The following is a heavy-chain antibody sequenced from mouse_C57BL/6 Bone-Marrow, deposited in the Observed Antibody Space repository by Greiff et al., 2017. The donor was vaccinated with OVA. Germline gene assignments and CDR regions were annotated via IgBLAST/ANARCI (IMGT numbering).Heavy chain of an antibody. CDR3: ARSRRQLRMDY. Sequence: VQLQQSGPELAKPGASVKISCKASGYSFTGYYMNWVKQSPEKSLEWIGEINPSTGGTTYNQKFKAKATLTVDKSSSTAYMQLKGLTSEYSAIYYCARSRRQLRMDYWGQGTSVTVSS. J-gene: IGHJ4*01. V-gene: IGHV1-42*01. CDR1: GYSFTGYY. CDR2: INPSTGGT. D-gene: IGHD3-2*01.